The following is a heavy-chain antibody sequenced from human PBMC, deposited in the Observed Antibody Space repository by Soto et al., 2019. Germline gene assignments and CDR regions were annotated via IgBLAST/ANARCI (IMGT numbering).Heavy chain of an antibody. CDR1: GFTFIAYD. J-gene: IGHJ6*02. V-gene: IGHV3-13*05. D-gene: IGHD2-15*01. CDR3: ARAYSGRLPRRADYYFAVDV. CDR2: IGAADDP. Sequence: HPGGSLRLSCAASGFTFIAYDIHCVRQTTLKCLEWVSAIGAADDPYYLGSVKGRFTISRENAKNSLYLQMNSLRAEDTAVYYCARAYSGRLPRRADYYFAVDVWGQGTTVTVSS.